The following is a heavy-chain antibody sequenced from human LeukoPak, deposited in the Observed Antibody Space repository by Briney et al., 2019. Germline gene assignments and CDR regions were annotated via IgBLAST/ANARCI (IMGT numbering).Heavy chain of an antibody. D-gene: IGHD1-26*01. CDR2: IKSDGSSV. V-gene: IGHV3-74*01. Sequence: GGSLRLSCAASGFTFSSHWMHWVRQTPGKGLVWVSRIKSDGSSVDYADSVKGRFTISRDNAKNTLHLQMNSLRAEDMAVYYCVRDGVGAPPFDYWGQGALVTVSS. J-gene: IGHJ4*02. CDR1: GFTFSSHW. CDR3: VRDGVGAPPFDY.